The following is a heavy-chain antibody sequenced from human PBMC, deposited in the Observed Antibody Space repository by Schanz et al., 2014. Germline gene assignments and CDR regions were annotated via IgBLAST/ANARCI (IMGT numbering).Heavy chain of an antibody. CDR3: AKDVAAVGVFDY. CDR2: LTGSGTTT. Sequence: EVQLLESGGGLVQPGGSLRLSCAASGFSFRKSAMSWVRQAPGKGLEWVSALTGSGTTTYYADSVKGRFTISRDNTKNTLELQMNSLIAEDTAIYYCAKDVAAVGVFDYWGQGSLVTVSP. D-gene: IGHD6-13*01. J-gene: IGHJ4*02. V-gene: IGHV3-23*01. CDR1: GFSFRKSA.